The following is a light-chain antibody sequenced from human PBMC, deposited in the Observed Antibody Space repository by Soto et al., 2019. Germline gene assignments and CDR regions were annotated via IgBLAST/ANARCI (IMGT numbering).Light chain of an antibody. CDR2: DTS. Sequence: EVLLTQSPGTLSLSPGERATLACRASQSIGTSLAWYQHKPGQAPRLLPYDTSSRATAIPDRFSGSGSGTDFTLTISSLEPEDFAVYFCQHRSSWPPLFTFGPGTKVDLK. CDR1: QSIGTS. V-gene: IGKV3-11*01. J-gene: IGKJ3*01. CDR3: QHRSSWPPLFT.